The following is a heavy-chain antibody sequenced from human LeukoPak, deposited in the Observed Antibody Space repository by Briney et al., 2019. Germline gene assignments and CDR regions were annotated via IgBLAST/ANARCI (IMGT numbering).Heavy chain of an antibody. V-gene: IGHV4-34*01. CDR1: GGSFSGYY. CDR3: ARHPFSAPFDY. J-gene: IGHJ4*02. D-gene: IGHD6-19*01. CDR2: INHSGST. Sequence: SETLSLTCAVYGGSFSGYYWSWIRQPPGKGLEWIGEINHSGSTNYNPSLKSRVTISVDTSKNQFSLKLSSVTAADTAVYYCARHPFSAPFDYWGQGILVTVSS.